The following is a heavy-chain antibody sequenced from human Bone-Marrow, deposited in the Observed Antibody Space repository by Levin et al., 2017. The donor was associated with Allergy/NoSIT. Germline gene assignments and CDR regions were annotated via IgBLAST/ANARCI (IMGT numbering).Heavy chain of an antibody. CDR1: GFTFSSYS. V-gene: IGHV3-21*01. J-gene: IGHJ4*02. CDR2: ISSSSSYI. Sequence: GGSLRLSCAASGFTFSSYSMNWVRQAPGKGLEWVSSISSSSSYIYYADSVKGRFTISRDNAKNSLYLQMNSLRAEDTAVYYCANLPYCSGGSCPKPIDYWGQGTLVTVSS. D-gene: IGHD2-15*01. CDR3: ANLPYCSGGSCPKPIDY.